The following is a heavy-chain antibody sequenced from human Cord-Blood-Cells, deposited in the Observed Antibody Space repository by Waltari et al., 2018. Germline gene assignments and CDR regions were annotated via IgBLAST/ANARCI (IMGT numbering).Heavy chain of an antibody. Sequence: QLQLQESGPGLVKPSETLSLTCTVSGGSISSSSYYWGWIRQPPGKGLEWIGSIYYSGSTYYNPSRKSRVTISVDTSKNQFSLKLSSVTAADTAVYYCATPFIAAAGTGPFDYWGQGTLVTVSS. CDR1: GGSISSSSYY. D-gene: IGHD6-13*01. CDR3: ATPFIAAAGTGPFDY. V-gene: IGHV4-39*01. CDR2: IYYSGST. J-gene: IGHJ4*02.